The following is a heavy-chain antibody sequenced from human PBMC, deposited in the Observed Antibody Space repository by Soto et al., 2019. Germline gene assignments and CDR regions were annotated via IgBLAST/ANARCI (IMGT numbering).Heavy chain of an antibody. J-gene: IGHJ6*04. V-gene: IGHV4-39*01. Sequence: SETLSLTCTVSGGSISSSSYYWGWIRQPPGKGLEWIGSIYYSGSTYYNPSLKSRVTISVDTSKNQFSLKLSSVTAADTAVYYCARRYGSGRKHMDVWGKGTTVTVSS. CDR1: GGSISSSSYY. CDR2: IYYSGST. D-gene: IGHD3-10*01. CDR3: ARRYGSGRKHMDV.